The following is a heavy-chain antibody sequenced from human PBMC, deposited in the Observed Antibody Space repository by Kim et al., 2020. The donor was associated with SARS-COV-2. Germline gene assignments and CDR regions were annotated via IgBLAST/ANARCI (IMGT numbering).Heavy chain of an antibody. CDR2: INPNSSGT. D-gene: IGHD3-16*01. CDR1: GYIFTKYY. J-gene: IGHJ6*02. Sequence: ASVKVSCKSSGYIFTKYYIHWVRQAPGHVLEWMGWINPNSSGTNYGQAFQGRVSMSRNASIDTVYIDVSRLTSDDTAVYYCARGGLAGSLGYYGLDIWGQGTAVTVS. V-gene: IGHV1-2*02. CDR3: ARGGLAGSLGYYGLDI.